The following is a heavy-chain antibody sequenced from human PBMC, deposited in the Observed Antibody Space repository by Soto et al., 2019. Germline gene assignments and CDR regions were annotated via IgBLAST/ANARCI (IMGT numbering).Heavy chain of an antibody. D-gene: IGHD7-27*01. CDR2: ISAYNGNT. CDR1: GYTFTSYG. CDR3: ARDLGLGTSSDAFDI. V-gene: IGHV1-18*01. J-gene: IGHJ3*02. Sequence: GASVKVSCKASGYTFTSYGISWVRQAPGQGLEWMGWISAYNGNTNYAQKLQGRVTMTTDTSTSTAYMELRSLRSDDTAVYYCARDLGLGTSSDAFDIWGQGTMVTVSS.